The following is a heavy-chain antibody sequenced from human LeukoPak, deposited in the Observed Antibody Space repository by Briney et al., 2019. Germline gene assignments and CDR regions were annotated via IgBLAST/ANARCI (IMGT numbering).Heavy chain of an antibody. CDR3: ARIAVEYSSSSDYDYYMDV. CDR1: GFTVSSNY. CDR2: IYSGGST. Sequence: GGSLRLSCAASGFTVSSNYMSWVRQAPGKGLEWVSVIYSGGSTYYADSVKGRFTISRDNSKNTLYLQMNSLRAEDTAVYYCARIAVEYSSSSDYDYYMDVWGKGTTVTVSS. V-gene: IGHV3-53*01. D-gene: IGHD6-6*01. J-gene: IGHJ6*03.